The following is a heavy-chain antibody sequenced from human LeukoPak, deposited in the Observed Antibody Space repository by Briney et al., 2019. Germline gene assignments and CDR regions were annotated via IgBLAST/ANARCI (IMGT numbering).Heavy chain of an antibody. CDR3: AREGGYCSGGSCYSWYFDY. CDR1: GFTFSSYR. CDR2: INSDGSST. Sequence: GGSLRLSCAASGFTFSSYRMHWVRQAPGKGLVWVSRINSDGSSTSYADSVKGRFTISRDNAKNTLYLQVNSLRAEDTAVYYCAREGGYCSGGSCYSWYFDYWGQGTLVTVSS. V-gene: IGHV3-74*01. J-gene: IGHJ4*02. D-gene: IGHD2-15*01.